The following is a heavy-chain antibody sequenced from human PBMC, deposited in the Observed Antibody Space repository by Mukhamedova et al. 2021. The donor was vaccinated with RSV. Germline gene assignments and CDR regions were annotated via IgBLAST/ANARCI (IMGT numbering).Heavy chain of an antibody. Sequence: VRQAPGKGLEWVSGISWNSGSIGYADSVKGRFTISRDNAKNSLYLQMNSLRAEDTALYYCAKDIDPDYYDSSGGFGDGYFDCWG. V-gene: IGHV3-9*01. CDR2: ISWNSGSI. CDR3: AKDIDPDYYDSSGGFGDGYFDC. D-gene: IGHD3-22*01. J-gene: IGHJ6*01.